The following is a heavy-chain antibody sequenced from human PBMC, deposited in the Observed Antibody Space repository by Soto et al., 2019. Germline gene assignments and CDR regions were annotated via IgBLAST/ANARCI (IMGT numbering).Heavy chain of an antibody. Sequence: GASVKVSCKASGGTFSSYDISWVRQAPGQGLEWMGGIIPIFGTANYAQKFQGRVTITADESTSTAYMELSSLRSEDTAVYYCARAFSGWFHFDYWDKGTLGAVSS. CDR3: ARAFSGWFHFDY. CDR1: GGTFSSYD. CDR2: IIPIFGTA. J-gene: IGHJ4*02. D-gene: IGHD2-15*01. V-gene: IGHV1-69*13.